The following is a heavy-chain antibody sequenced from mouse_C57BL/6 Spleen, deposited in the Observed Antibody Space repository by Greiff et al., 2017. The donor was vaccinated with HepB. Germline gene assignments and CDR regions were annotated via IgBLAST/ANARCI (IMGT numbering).Heavy chain of an antibody. CDR1: GYSFTSYY. V-gene: IGHV1-66*01. Sequence: QVQLQQSGPELVKPGASVKISCKASGYSFTSYYIHWVKQRPGQGLEWIGWIYPGSGNTKYNEKFKGKATLTADTSSSTACMQLSSLTSEDSAVYYCARGKQGANWYFDVWGTGTTVTVSS. CDR2: IYPGSGNT. J-gene: IGHJ1*03. CDR3: ARGKQGANWYFDV.